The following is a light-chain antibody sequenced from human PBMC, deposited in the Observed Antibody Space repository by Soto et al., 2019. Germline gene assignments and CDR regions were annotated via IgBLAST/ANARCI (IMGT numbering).Light chain of an antibody. Sequence: EIVLTQSPATLSLSPGERTTLSCRASQSVSSYLAWYQQKPGQGPRLLIYDASNRATGIPARFSGSGSGTDFTLTIGRPAPEDFAVYYCQERSNWPRAFGQGTKVEI. V-gene: IGKV3-11*01. J-gene: IGKJ1*01. CDR3: QERSNWPRA. CDR1: QSVSSY. CDR2: DAS.